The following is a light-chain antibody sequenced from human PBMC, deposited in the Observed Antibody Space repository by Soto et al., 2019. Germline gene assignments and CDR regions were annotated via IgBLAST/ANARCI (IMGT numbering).Light chain of an antibody. V-gene: IGLV1-47*02. Sequence: QAVVTQPPSASGTPGQRVTISCSGSSSNIGSNYVYWYQQLPGTAPKLLIYSNNQRPSGVPDRFSGSKSGTSASLAISGLRSEDEADYYCAAWDDSLSGLWVFGGGTQLTVL. CDR2: SNN. CDR1: SSNIGSNY. J-gene: IGLJ3*02. CDR3: AAWDDSLSGLWV.